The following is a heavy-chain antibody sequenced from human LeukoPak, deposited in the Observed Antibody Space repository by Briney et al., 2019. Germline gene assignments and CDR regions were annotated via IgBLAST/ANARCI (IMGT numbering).Heavy chain of an antibody. CDR2: IYHSGST. Sequence: SQTLSLTCTVSGGSISSGCYWGWIRQPPGKGLEWIGSIYHSGSTYYNPSLKSRVTISVDTSKNQFSLKLSSVTAADTAVYYCARYGSGYYPFDYWGQGTLVTVSS. V-gene: IGHV4-38-2*02. D-gene: IGHD3-3*01. CDR1: GGSISSGCY. J-gene: IGHJ4*02. CDR3: ARYGSGYYPFDY.